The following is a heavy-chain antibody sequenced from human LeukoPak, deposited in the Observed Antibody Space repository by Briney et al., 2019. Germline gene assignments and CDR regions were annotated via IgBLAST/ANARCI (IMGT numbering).Heavy chain of an antibody. J-gene: IGHJ5*02. V-gene: IGHV1-18*01. CDR2: ISAYNGNT. D-gene: IGHD3-10*01. CDR3: ARYMVRGVITPYNWFDP. CDR1: GYTFTSYG. Sequence: GASVKVSCKASGYTFTSYGISWVRQAPGQGLEWMGWISAYNGNTNYAQKLQGRVTMATDTSTSTAYMELRSLRSDDTAVYYCARYMVRGVITPYNWFDPWGQGTLVTVSS.